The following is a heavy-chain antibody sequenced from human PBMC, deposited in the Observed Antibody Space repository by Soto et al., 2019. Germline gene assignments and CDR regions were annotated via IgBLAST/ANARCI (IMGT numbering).Heavy chain of an antibody. D-gene: IGHD2-2*03. CDR3: VHGYYLDS. CDR1: GFTFSSYA. V-gene: IGHV3-23*01. Sequence: EVQLLESGGDLVQPGGSLRLSCAASGFTFSSYAMSWVRQAPGKGLEWVSTISGSGDATYSADSVKGRFTISRDNSKNTVSLQMRSLRAEDTAIYYCVHGYYLDSWGQGTLVTVSS. CDR2: ISGSGDAT. J-gene: IGHJ4*02.